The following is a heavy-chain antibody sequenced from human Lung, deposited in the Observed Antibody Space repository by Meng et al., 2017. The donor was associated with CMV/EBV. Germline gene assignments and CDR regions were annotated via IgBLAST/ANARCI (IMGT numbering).Heavy chain of an antibody. CDR1: GYRFTSYW. CDR2: IYPGDSDT. CDR3: ARQVVPAAKANYYYYYGMDV. V-gene: IGHV5-51*01. Sequence: KVSXKGSGYRFTSYWIGWVLQMPGKGLDWMGIIYPGDSDTRYSPSFQGQVTISTDKSISTAYLQWSSLKASDTAMYYCARQVVPAAKANYYYYYGMDVWGQGNXV. D-gene: IGHD2-2*01. J-gene: IGHJ6*01.